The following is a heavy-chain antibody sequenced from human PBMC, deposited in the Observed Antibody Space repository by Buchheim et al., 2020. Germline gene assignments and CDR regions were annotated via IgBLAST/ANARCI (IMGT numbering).Heavy chain of an antibody. CDR3: ASVGGSSNYYYYGMDV. D-gene: IGHD6-6*01. J-gene: IGHJ6*02. Sequence: QVQLVESGGGVVQPGRSLRLSCAASGFTFSSYAMHWVRQAPGKGLEWVAVISYDGSNKYYADSVKGRFTISRDNSKKTLYLQMNSLRAEDTAVYYCASVGGSSNYYYYGMDVWGQGTT. CDR1: GFTFSSYA. CDR2: ISYDGSNK. V-gene: IGHV3-30*04.